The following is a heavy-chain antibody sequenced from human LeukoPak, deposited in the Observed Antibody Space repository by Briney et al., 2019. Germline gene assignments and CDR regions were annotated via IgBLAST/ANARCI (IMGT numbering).Heavy chain of an antibody. Sequence: ASVKVSCKASGYTFTSYGISWVRQAPGQGLEWMGWISTYNGNTNYAQKLQGRVTMTTDTSTSTAYMELRSLRSDDTAVYYCARDAIVVVVAATRPYLFDPWGQGTLVTVSS. D-gene: IGHD2-15*01. CDR3: ARDAIVVVVAATRPYLFDP. CDR2: ISTYNGNT. CDR1: GYTFTSYG. V-gene: IGHV1-18*01. J-gene: IGHJ5*02.